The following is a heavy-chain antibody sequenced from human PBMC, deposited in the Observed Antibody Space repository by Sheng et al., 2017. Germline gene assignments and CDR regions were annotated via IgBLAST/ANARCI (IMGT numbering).Heavy chain of an antibody. CDR3: ARGGSSWSAEYFQH. J-gene: IGHJ1*01. CDR2: INTYNDNT. CDR1: GYTFSNYG. V-gene: IGHV1-18*01. Sequence: QVQLVQSGAEVKKPGASVRVSCKTSGYTFSNYGISWVRQAPGQGLEWMGWINTYNDNTNYAQKLQGRVTMTTDTSTSTAYMELRSLTSDDTALYYCARGGSSWSAEYFQHWGQGTLVT. D-gene: IGHD6-13*01.